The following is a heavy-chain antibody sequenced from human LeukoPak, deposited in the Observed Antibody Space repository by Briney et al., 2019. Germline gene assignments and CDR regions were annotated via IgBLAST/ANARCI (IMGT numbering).Heavy chain of an antibody. CDR1: GFTFNNYG. Sequence: GGSLRLSCAASGFTFNNYGMHWVRQAPGKGLEWVAFIRFDGSNKYYADSVKGRFTISRDNFRNTLYLQMNSLRAEDTAVYFCARDMGDVDTAIAYWGQGTLVTVSS. CDR3: ARDMGDVDTAIAY. D-gene: IGHD5-18*01. V-gene: IGHV3-30*02. CDR2: IRFDGSNK. J-gene: IGHJ1*01.